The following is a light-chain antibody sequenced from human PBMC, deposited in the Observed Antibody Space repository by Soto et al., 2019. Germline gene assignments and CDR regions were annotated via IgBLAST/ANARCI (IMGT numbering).Light chain of an antibody. CDR2: GAS. V-gene: IGKV3-20*01. Sequence: EIVLTQSPVTLSLSPGERATLSCRASQRITNNFLAWFQQRPGLAPRLLIYGASSRASGVPGRFSGSGSGTDFALPISRLEPEDFAVYYCQQYGRSPFTFGQGTKLQIK. CDR3: QQYGRSPFT. CDR1: QRITNNF. J-gene: IGKJ2*01.